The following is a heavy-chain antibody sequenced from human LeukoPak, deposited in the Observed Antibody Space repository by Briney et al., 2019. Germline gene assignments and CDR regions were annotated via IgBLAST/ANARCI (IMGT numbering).Heavy chain of an antibody. D-gene: IGHD3-16*01. J-gene: IGHJ3*02. Sequence: GGSLRLSCAASGFTFGDYSMNWVRQAPGKGLEWVSYISSRSSTMYYADSVKGRFTISRDNARNSLYLQMNSLRAEDTAVYYCARGLGTFDIWGQGTMVTVSS. V-gene: IGHV3-48*01. CDR1: GFTFGDYS. CDR2: ISSRSSTM. CDR3: ARGLGTFDI.